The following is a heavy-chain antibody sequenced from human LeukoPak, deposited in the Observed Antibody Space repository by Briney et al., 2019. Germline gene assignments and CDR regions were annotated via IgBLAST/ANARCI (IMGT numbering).Heavy chain of an antibody. CDR2: ITSSGTYI. CDR3: ARDPYSGNYGNDYYYYMDV. J-gene: IGHJ6*03. V-gene: IGHV3-21*01. CDR1: GFTFSNYN. D-gene: IGHD1-26*01. Sequence: GGSLRLSCAASGFTFSNYNMNWVRQAPGKAMEWVSSITSSGTYIFYADSVKGRFTISRDNAKNSLYLQMDSLGPEDTAVYYCARDPYSGNYGNDYYYYMDVWGKGTTVTISS.